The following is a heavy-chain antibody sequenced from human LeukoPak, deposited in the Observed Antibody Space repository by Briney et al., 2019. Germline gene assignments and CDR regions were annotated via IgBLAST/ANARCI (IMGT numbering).Heavy chain of an antibody. J-gene: IGHJ5*02. V-gene: IGHV4-34*01. Sequence: PSETLSLTCAVYGVSFGGYYWTWIRQPPGKGLEWIGEINHSGSTNYNPSLKSRVTISVDTSKNQFSLKLSYVTAADTAVYYCARDRRVGKSRSYFRWFDPWGQGTLVTVSS. D-gene: IGHD1-26*01. CDR3: ARDRRVGKSRSYFRWFDP. CDR2: INHSGST. CDR1: GVSFGGYY.